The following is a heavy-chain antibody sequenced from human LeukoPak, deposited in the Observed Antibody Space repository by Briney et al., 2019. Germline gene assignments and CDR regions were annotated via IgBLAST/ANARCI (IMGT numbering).Heavy chain of an antibody. Sequence: PGGSLRLSCAASGVTVISNYMSWVRQAPGKGLEWVSAIYAGGSTFYADSVKGRFTISRDNTKNTLYLQMNSLRAAETAIYYCTRNWGSDNCFDPWGQGTLATVTS. J-gene: IGHJ5*02. CDR1: GVTVISNY. CDR3: TRNWGSDNCFDP. CDR2: IYAGGST. D-gene: IGHD7-27*01. V-gene: IGHV3-53*01.